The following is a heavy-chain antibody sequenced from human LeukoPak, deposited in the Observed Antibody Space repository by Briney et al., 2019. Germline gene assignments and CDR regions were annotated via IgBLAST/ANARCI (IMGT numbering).Heavy chain of an antibody. CDR3: ARAKYYYDSSGYPDPAYGMDV. V-gene: IGHV1-2*04. Sequence: VSVKVSCKASGYTFTGYYMHWVRQAPGQGLEWMGWINPDSGGTNYAQKFQGWVTMTRDTSISTAYMELSRLRSDDTAVYYCARAKYYYDSSGYPDPAYGMDVWGQGTTVTVSS. J-gene: IGHJ6*02. CDR2: INPDSGGT. D-gene: IGHD3-22*01. CDR1: GYTFTGYY.